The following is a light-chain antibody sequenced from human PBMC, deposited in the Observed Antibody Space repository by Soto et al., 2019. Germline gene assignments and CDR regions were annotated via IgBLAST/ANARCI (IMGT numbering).Light chain of an antibody. Sequence: QTVVTQEPSLTVSPGGTVTLTCDSSTGAVTSGHWPHWFQQQPGQAPRTLIYDTDNKPPWTPARFSGSLLGGKAALTLSGAQPEDEADYYCLVIFTGVGEVFGTGTKVTVL. CDR3: LVIFTGVGEV. V-gene: IGLV7-46*01. J-gene: IGLJ1*01. CDR1: TGAVTSGHW. CDR2: DTD.